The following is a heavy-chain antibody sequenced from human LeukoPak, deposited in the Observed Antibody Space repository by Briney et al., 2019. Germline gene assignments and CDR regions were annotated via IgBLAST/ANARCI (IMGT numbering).Heavy chain of an antibody. V-gene: IGHV3-9*01. Sequence: GGSLRLSCAASGFTFDDYAMHWVRQAPGKGLEWVSGISWNSGSIGYADSVKGRFTISRDNAKNSLYLQMNSLRAEDTALYYCAKDKYSSSWYYYYMDVWGKGTTVTVSS. CDR2: ISWNSGSI. J-gene: IGHJ6*03. D-gene: IGHD6-13*01. CDR1: GFTFDDYA. CDR3: AKDKYSSSWYYYYMDV.